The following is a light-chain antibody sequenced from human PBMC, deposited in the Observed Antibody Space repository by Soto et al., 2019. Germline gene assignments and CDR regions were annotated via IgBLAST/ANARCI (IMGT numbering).Light chain of an antibody. CDR2: AAS. CDR3: LQDDSMPLT. CDR1: QDISNY. V-gene: IGKV1-6*01. Sequence: IPITPAPSALSAPVGERGTITCPASQDISNYLNWYQQKPGKAPKLLIYAASSLQSGVPSRFSGSGSGTDFTLTISSLQPEDFATYYCLQDDSMPLTFGGGTKVDIK. J-gene: IGKJ4*01.